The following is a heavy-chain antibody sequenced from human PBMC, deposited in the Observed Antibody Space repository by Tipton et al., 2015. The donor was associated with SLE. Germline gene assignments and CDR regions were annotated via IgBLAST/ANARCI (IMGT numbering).Heavy chain of an antibody. CDR1: GFTFSAYW. CDR2: IKQDGSEK. Sequence: GSLRLSCAASGFTFSAYWMSWVRQAPGKGLEWVAIIKQDGSEKYYVDSVMGRFTISRDNARNSVYLQMNSLRAEDTAVYYCAKMGVVVSAATNWFDPWGQGSLVTVSS. CDR3: AKMGVVVSAATNWFDP. J-gene: IGHJ5*02. D-gene: IGHD2-2*01. V-gene: IGHV3-7*01.